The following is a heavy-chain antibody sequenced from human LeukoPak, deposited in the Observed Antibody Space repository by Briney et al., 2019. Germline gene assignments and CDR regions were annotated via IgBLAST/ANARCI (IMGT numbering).Heavy chain of an antibody. CDR3: ARDAGIARAQTPYGMDV. V-gene: IGHV1-69*10. J-gene: IGHJ6*02. Sequence: ASVKVSCKASGGTFSSYTISWVRQAPGQGLEWMGGIIPILGIANYAQKFQGRVTITAGKSTRTAYMELSSLRSEDTAVYYCARDAGIARAQTPYGMDVWGQGTTVTVSS. D-gene: IGHD1-26*01. CDR1: GGTFSSYT. CDR2: IIPILGIA.